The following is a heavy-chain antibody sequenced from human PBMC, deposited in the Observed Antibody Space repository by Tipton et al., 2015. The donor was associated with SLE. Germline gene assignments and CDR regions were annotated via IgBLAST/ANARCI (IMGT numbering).Heavy chain of an antibody. V-gene: IGHV4-4*08. CDR2: IYTSGST. CDR1: GGSISGHY. CDR3: ARNCGGDCFGTFDI. Sequence: TLSLTCTVSGGSISGHYWNWIRQPPGKRLEWIGYIYTSGSTNYNPSLKSRVTISVDTSKGQFSLKLSSVTAADTAIYYCARNCGGDCFGTFDIWGQGTMVNVSP. J-gene: IGHJ3*02. D-gene: IGHD2-21*01.